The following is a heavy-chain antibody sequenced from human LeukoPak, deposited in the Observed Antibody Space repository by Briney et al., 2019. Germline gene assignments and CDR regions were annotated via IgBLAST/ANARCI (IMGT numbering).Heavy chain of an antibody. CDR1: GYTFTGYY. CDR2: IIPIFGTA. J-gene: IGHJ3*02. Sequence: GASVKVSCKASGYTFTGYYMHWVRQAPGQGLEWMGGIIPIFGTANYAQKFQGRVTITADKSTSTAYMELSSLRSEDTAVYYCASRPRDYYDSSGSRGNAAFDIWGQGTMVTVSS. D-gene: IGHD3-22*01. CDR3: ASRPRDYYDSSGSRGNAAFDI. V-gene: IGHV1-69*06.